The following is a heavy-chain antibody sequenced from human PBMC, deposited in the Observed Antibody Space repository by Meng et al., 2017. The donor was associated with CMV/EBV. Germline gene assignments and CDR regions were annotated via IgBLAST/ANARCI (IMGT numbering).Heavy chain of an antibody. CDR2: INANSGGT. Sequence: ASVKVSCKASGYTFTGYYMHWVRQAPGQGLEWMGWINANSGGTNYAVKFQGRVTMTRDTSITTAYMELSRLRSDDTAVYYCARVTDFWSTPWEFDPWGQGTLVTVSS. J-gene: IGHJ5*01. V-gene: IGHV1-2*02. CDR1: GYTFTGYY. CDR3: ARVTDFWSTPWEFDP. D-gene: IGHD3-3*01.